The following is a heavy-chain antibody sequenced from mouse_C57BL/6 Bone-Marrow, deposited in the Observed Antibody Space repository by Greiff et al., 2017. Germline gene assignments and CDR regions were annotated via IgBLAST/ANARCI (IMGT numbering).Heavy chain of an antibody. CDR1: GYAFSSSW. D-gene: IGHD3-3*01. CDR2: IYPGDGDT. J-gene: IGHJ4*01. Sequence: VQLQQSGPELVKPGASVKISCKASGYAFSSSWMNWVKQRPGKGLEWIGRIYPGDGDTKYNGKFKGKATLTADKSSSTAYMQLSSLTSEDSAVYFCASSGTSAMDYWGQGTSVTVSS. CDR3: ASSGTSAMDY. V-gene: IGHV1-82*01.